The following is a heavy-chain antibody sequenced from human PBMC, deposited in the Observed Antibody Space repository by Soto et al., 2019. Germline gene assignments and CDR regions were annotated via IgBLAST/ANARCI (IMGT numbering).Heavy chain of an antibody. J-gene: IGHJ4*02. V-gene: IGHV4-61*01. CDR2: VYHTGRT. D-gene: IGHD3-3*01. CDR3: ARDFAYFDS. Sequence: PSETLSLTCTVSGGSFKSGSYSWSWIRQPPGKGLEWIGYVYHTGRTSYNPSLKSRVSISMDTYKNQFSLKLDSVTAADTAVYFCARDFAYFDSWGQGTLVTVSS. CDR1: GGSFKSGSYS.